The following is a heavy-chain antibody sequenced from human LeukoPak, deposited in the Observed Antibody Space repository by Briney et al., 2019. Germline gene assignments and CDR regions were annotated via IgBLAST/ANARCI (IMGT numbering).Heavy chain of an antibody. J-gene: IGHJ4*02. Sequence: PLETLSLTCAVYGGSFSGYYWSWIRQPPGKGLEWIGEINHSGSTYYNPSFKSRVTISVDTSKNQFSLKLSSVTAADTAVYYCARVDSSSWYEGGFDYWGQGTLVTVSS. V-gene: IGHV4-34*01. CDR3: ARVDSSSWYEGGFDY. CDR1: GGSFSGYY. CDR2: INHSGST. D-gene: IGHD6-13*01.